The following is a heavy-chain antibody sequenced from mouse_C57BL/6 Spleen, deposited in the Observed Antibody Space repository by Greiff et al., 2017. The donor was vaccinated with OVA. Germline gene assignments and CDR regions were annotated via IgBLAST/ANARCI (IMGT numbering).Heavy chain of an antibody. CDR3: ARPGGYYYWYFDV. D-gene: IGHD2-3*01. J-gene: IGHJ1*03. CDR1: GFTFSDYG. Sequence: EVQLVESGGGLVKPGGSLKLSCAASGFTFSDYGMHWVRQAPEKGLEWVAYISSGSSTIYYADTVKGRFTISRDNAKNTLFLQMTSLRSEDTAMYYCARPGGYYYWYFDVWGTGTTVTVSS. V-gene: IGHV5-17*01. CDR2: ISSGSSTI.